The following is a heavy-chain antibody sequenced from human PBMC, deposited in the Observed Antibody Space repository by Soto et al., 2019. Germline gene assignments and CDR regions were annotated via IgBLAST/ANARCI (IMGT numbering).Heavy chain of an antibody. V-gene: IGHV4-34*01. CDR2: MSHSGGT. CDR3: ARVERGTATTVVDAFDI. Sequence: QEQLQQWGAGLLKPSETLSLTCAVYGGFVSSGNYYWSWIRQPPGKGLEWIGEMSHSGGTHFNPSLKSRGTVALDTSKKPFCLKMSSVSAAGAALYYCARVERGTATTVVDAFDIWGPGTMVTVSS. D-gene: IGHD1-1*01. CDR1: GGFVSSGNYY. J-gene: IGHJ3*02.